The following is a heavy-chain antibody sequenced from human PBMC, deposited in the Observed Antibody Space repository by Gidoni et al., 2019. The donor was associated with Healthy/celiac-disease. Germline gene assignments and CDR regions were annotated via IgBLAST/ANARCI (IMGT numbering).Heavy chain of an antibody. CDR1: GYTLTDLS. J-gene: IGHJ3*02. CDR2: FEPEDGET. CDR3: ATVPIIVVPAARVGAFDI. D-gene: IGHD2-2*01. V-gene: IGHV1-24*01. Sequence: VQLVKFGAEVKKPGASVKVSCKVSGYTLTDLSMHWVRRAAGKGLAWMGGFEPEDGETSYAQKFQGRVTMTEDTSTDTAYMELSSLRSEDTAVYYGATVPIIVVPAARVGAFDIWGQGTMVTVSS.